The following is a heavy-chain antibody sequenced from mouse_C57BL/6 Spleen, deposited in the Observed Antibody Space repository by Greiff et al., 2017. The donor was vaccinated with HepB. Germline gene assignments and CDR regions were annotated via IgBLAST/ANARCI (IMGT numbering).Heavy chain of an antibody. Sequence: VQLQQPGAELVKPGASVKLSCKASGYTFTSYWMHWVKQRPGQGLEWIGMIHPNSGSTNYNEKFKSKATLTVDKSSSTAYMQLSSLTSKDSAVYYCARDGNLTNWYFDVWGTGTTVTVSS. CDR1: GYTFTSYW. CDR3: ARDGNLTNWYFDV. D-gene: IGHD2-1*01. CDR2: IHPNSGST. J-gene: IGHJ1*03. V-gene: IGHV1-64*01.